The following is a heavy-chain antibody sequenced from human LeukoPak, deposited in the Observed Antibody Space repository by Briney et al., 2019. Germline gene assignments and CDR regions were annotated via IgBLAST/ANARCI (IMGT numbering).Heavy chain of an antibody. V-gene: IGHV3-30*03. Sequence: GRSLRLSCAASGFTFSSYGMHWVRQAPGKGLEWVAVISYDGSNKYYAASVKGRFTISRDNSKNTLYLQMNSLRAEDTAVYYCARENSGYSGYDYLADYYYYYGMDVWGKGTTVTVSS. CDR3: ARENSGYSGYDYLADYYYYYGMDV. CDR1: GFTFSSYG. CDR2: ISYDGSNK. J-gene: IGHJ6*04. D-gene: IGHD5-12*01.